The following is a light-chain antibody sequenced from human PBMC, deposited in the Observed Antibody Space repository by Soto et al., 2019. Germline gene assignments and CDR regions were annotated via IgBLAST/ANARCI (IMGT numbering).Light chain of an antibody. Sequence: VMMAQSPLSLPVTLGQPASISCSSSQSLVYSDGDTYLSWFQQRPGQSPRRLLSQVSNRDSGVHDRFSGSGSGNDFTMKISSVEDDEVAVYYCMQNTHWPITVGQGTRREI. CDR3: MQNTHWPIT. V-gene: IGKV2-30*01. CDR2: QVS. J-gene: IGKJ5*01. CDR1: QSLVYSDGDTY.